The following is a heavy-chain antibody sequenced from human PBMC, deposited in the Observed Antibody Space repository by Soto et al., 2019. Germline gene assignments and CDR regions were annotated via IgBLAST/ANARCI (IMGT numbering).Heavy chain of an antibody. J-gene: IGHJ4*02. D-gene: IGHD6-13*01. Sequence: PSETLSLTCAVSGGSISSRNWWSWVRQPPGKGLEWIGEIHHGGSTNYNPSLKSRVTMSVDKSKNQLSLKMTSVTAADTAVYYCATSPKQQLIQAMAYWGQGTLVTVSS. V-gene: IGHV4-4*02. CDR2: IHHGGST. CDR3: ATSPKQQLIQAMAY. CDR1: GGSISSRNW.